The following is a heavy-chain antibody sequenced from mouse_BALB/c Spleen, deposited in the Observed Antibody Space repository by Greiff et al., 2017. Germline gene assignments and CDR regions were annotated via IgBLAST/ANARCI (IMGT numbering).Heavy chain of an antibody. V-gene: IGHV1S56*01. D-gene: IGHD1-1*01. CDR2: IYPGNVNT. CDR1: GYTFTSYY. J-gene: IGHJ4*01. Sequence: VMLVESGPELVKPGASVRISCKASGYTFTSYYIHWVKQRPGQGLEWIGWIYPGNVNTKYNEKFKGKATLTADKSSSTAYMQLSSLTSEDSAVYFCARLLRSFYAMDYWGQGTSVTVSS. CDR3: ARLLRSFYAMDY.